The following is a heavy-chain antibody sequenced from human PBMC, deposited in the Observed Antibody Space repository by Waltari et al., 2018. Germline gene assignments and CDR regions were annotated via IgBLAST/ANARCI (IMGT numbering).Heavy chain of an antibody. V-gene: IGHV4-4*07. CDR1: GGSISSYY. CDR2: IYTSGST. D-gene: IGHD3-22*01. CDR3: ATSRYYDSSGYYRLHPFDY. Sequence: QVQLQESGPGLVKPSETLSLTCTVSGGSISSYYWSWIRQPAGTGLEWIGRIYTSGSTNYNPSLKSRVTMSVDTSKNQFSLKLSSVTAADTAVYYCATSRYYDSSGYYRLHPFDYWGQGTLVTVSS. J-gene: IGHJ4*02.